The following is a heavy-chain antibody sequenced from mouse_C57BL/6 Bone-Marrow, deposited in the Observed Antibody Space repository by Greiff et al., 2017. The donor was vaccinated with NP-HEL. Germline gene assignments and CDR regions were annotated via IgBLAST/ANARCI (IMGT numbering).Heavy chain of an antibody. CDR3: ARHRSSDWYFDV. V-gene: IGHV5-15*04. Sequence: EVKLEESGGGLVQPGGSLKLSCAASGFTFSDYGMAWVRQAPRKGPEWVAFISNLAYSIYYADTVTGRFTISRENAKNTLYLEMSSLRSEDTAMYYCARHRSSDWYFDVWGTGTTVTVSS. D-gene: IGHD1-1*01. CDR2: ISNLAYSI. CDR1: GFTFSDYG. J-gene: IGHJ1*03.